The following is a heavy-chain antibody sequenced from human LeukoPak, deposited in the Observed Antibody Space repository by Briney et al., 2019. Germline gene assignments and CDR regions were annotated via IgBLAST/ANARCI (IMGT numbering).Heavy chain of an antibody. CDR1: GGSVTSYF. CDR3: AQKAPYSPGYSQH. J-gene: IGHJ1*01. D-gene: IGHD2-15*01. CDR2: IYHSGTT. Sequence: SETLSLTCTVSGGSVTSYFWTWIRQPPGKGLEWIGYIYHSGTTNYNPSLRSRVSISADTSKNQFSLKLSSVTAADTAVYYCAQKAPYSPGYSQHWGQGTLVTVSS. V-gene: IGHV4-59*02.